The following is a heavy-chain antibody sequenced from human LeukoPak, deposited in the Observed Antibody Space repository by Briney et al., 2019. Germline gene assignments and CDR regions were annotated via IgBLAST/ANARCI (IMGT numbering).Heavy chain of an antibody. CDR1: GFTFNRCW. Sequence: GGSLRLSCVVSGFTFNRCWMNWVRQAPGKGLEWVAHINPDGRDTYYVDSVKGRFTISRDNSKNTLYLQVNSLRAEDTAVYYCARDVRGNYGTFDYWGQGTLVTVSS. CDR2: INPDGRDT. D-gene: IGHD1-26*01. J-gene: IGHJ4*02. CDR3: ARDVRGNYGTFDY. V-gene: IGHV3-7*01.